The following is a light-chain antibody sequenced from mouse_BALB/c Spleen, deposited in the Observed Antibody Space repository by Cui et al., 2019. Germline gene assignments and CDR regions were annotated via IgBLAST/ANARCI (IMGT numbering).Light chain of an antibody. CDR2: STS. J-gene: IGKJ1*01. CDR1: SSVSY. V-gene: IGKV4-80*01. CDR3: HQWSSYPWT. Sequence: QIVLTQSQAIMSASLGEENTLTCSASSSVSYMHWYQQKSGTSPKLLIYSTSNLASGVPSRFSGSGSGTFYSLTISSVEAEDAADYYCHQWSSYPWTFGGGTKLEIK.